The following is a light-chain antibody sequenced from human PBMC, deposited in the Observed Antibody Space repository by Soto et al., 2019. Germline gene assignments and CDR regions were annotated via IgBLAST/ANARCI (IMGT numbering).Light chain of an antibody. J-gene: IGKJ1*01. Sequence: ESVMTQSPATLSVSPGEGATLSCRASQSVGNNLAWYQQKPGQAPRLLIYDASIRATGIPARFSGSGSGTDFTLTISSLQSEDFAVYFCQKYNTWPETFGQGTKVDIK. CDR1: QSVGNN. V-gene: IGKV3-15*01. CDR2: DAS. CDR3: QKYNTWPET.